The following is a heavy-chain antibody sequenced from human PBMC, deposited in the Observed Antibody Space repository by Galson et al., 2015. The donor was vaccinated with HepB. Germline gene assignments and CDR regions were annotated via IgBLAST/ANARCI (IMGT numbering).Heavy chain of an antibody. Sequence: SVKVSCKASGGTFSSYAISGVRQAPGQGLEWMGWISAYNGNTNYAQKLQGRVTMTTDTSTSTAYMELRSLRSDDTAVYYCARDPEEWELPRASPFDYWGRGTLVTVSS. CDR2: ISAYNGNT. V-gene: IGHV1-18*01. CDR1: GGTFSSYA. J-gene: IGHJ4*02. D-gene: IGHD1-26*01. CDR3: ARDPEEWELPRASPFDY.